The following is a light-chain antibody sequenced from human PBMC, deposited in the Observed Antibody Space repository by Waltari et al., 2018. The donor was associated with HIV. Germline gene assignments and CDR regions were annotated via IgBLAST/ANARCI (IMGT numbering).Light chain of an antibody. CDR2: KNN. CDR1: DSNVGNHS. CDR3: GAWDDNLRGL. Sequence: QAVLTQTPSASASPGQKITISCSGSDSNVGNHSVPWYHQFPGRAPKLLLYKNNQRSSGVPDRFSGSKSGTSASLTISGLRSEDEGTYFCGAWDDNLRGLFGAGTKLTVL. J-gene: IGLJ2*01. V-gene: IGLV1-47*01.